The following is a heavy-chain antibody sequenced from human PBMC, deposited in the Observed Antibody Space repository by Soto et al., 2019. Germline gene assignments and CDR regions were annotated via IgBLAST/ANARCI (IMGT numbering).Heavy chain of an antibody. Sequence: EVQLVESGGGLVKPGGSLRLSCAASGFTFSSYSMNWVRQAPGKGLEWVSSISSSSSYIYYADSVKGRFTISRDNAKNSRDLQMNSLRAEDTAVYYCARSIAAAGTGRWGQGTLVTVSS. CDR1: GFTFSSYS. CDR2: ISSSSSYI. J-gene: IGHJ4*02. V-gene: IGHV3-21*01. CDR3: ARSIAAAGTGR. D-gene: IGHD6-13*01.